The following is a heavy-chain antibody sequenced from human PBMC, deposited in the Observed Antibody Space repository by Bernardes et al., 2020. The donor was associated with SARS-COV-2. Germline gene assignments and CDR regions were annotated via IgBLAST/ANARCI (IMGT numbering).Heavy chain of an antibody. J-gene: IGHJ6*02. D-gene: IGHD2-15*01. CDR2: INNDGSST. Sequence: GGSLRLSCAASGFTFSSYWMHWVRQGPGKGLVWVSGINNDGSSTNYADSVKGRFTISRDDAKNTLYLQINNLRAEDTAIYYCARDIAVVVGESYGMDVWGQGTTVTVSS. CDR3: ARDIAVVVGESYGMDV. CDR1: GFTFSSYW. V-gene: IGHV3-74*01.